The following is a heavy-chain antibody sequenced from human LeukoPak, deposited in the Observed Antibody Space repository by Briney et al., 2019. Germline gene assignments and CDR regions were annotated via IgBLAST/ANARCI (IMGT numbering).Heavy chain of an antibody. D-gene: IGHD5-18*01. J-gene: IGHJ4*02. CDR3: AKDLMGYSYGSSDY. CDR1: GFTFSSYG. Sequence: QTGGSLRLSCAASGFTFSSYGMHWVRQAPGKGLEWVAVISYDGSNKYYADSVKGRFTISRDNSKNTLYLQMNSLRAEDTAVYYCAKDLMGYSYGSSDYWGQGTLVTVSS. CDR2: ISYDGSNK. V-gene: IGHV3-30*18.